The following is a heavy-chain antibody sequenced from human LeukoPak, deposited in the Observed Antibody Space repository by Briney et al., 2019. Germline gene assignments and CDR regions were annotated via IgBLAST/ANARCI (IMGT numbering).Heavy chain of an antibody. CDR2: ISYDGSNK. D-gene: IGHD3-22*01. Sequence: GGSLRLSCAASGFTFNSYAMHWVRQAPGKGLEWVAVISYDGSNKYYADSVKGRFTISRDNSMNTLYLQMNSLRADDTAVYYCARHRGPSLYSSGYFDYWGQGTLVTVSS. CDR1: GFTFNSYA. V-gene: IGHV3-30-3*01. J-gene: IGHJ4*02. CDR3: ARHRGPSLYSSGYFDY.